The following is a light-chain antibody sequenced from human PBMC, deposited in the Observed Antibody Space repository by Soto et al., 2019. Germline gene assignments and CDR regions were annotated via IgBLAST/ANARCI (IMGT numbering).Light chain of an antibody. CDR1: SSNIGAGYD. V-gene: IGLV1-40*01. J-gene: IGLJ1*01. CDR2: GNS. CDR3: QSYDSSLSSYV. Sequence: QSVLTQPPSVSGAPGQRVTISCTGSSSNIGAGYDVHWYQQLPGTAPKLLIYGNSNRPSGVPDRFSGSKSGTSASLAITGLQAEDEADYSCQSYDSSLSSYVFGTGTKLTGL.